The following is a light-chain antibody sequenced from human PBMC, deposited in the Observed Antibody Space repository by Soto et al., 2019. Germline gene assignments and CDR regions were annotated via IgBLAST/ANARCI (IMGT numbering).Light chain of an antibody. V-gene: IGLV2-14*01. CDR3: NSYRHSTTLV. CDR1: SSDVGGYNS. J-gene: IGLJ1*01. Sequence: QSVLTQPASESGSPGQSITISCTGTSSDVGGYNSVSWFQQHPSKAPKLIIYEVSHRPSGVSIRFSGSKSGNTASLTISGLQAEDDADYYCNSYRHSTTLVFGTGTKLTVL. CDR2: EVS.